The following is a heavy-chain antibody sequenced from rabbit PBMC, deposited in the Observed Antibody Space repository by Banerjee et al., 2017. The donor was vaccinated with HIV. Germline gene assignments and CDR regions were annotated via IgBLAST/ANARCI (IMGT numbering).Heavy chain of an antibody. CDR1: GFSFSSGHD. V-gene: IGHV1S40*01. CDR3: AREMDDYRYFNL. J-gene: IGHJ4*01. Sequence: QSLQESGGGLVQPEGSLTLTCKASGFSFSSGHDMCWVRQAPGKGLEWIGCIYTGDGNTYYASWAKGRFTISKTSSTTVTLQMTSLTVADTATYFCAREMDDYRYFNLWGPGTLVTDS. D-gene: IGHD2-1*01. CDR2: IYTGDGNT.